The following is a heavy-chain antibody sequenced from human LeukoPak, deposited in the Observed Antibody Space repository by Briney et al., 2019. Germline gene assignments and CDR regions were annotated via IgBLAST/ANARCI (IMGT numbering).Heavy chain of an antibody. J-gene: IGHJ5*02. CDR1: GFTFSSYA. D-gene: IGHD3-10*01. V-gene: IGHV3-30*04. CDR2: ISYDGSNK. Sequence: PGRSLRLSCAASGFTFSSYAMHWVRQAPGKGLEWVAVISYDGSNKYYADSVKGRFTISRDNSKNTLYLQMNSLRAEDTAVYYCARGFGSMVRGVISGDWFDPWGQGTLVTVSS. CDR3: ARGFGSMVRGVISGDWFDP.